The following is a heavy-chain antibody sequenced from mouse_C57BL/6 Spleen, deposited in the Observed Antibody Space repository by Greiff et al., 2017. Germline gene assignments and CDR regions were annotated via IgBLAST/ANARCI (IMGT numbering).Heavy chain of an antibody. CDR1: GFNIQDDY. CDR3: TTGYYGNYWFAY. CDR2: IDPENGDT. Sequence: VQLQQSGAELVRPGASVKLSCTASGFNIQDDYMHWVKQRPEQGLEWIGWIDPENGDTEYASKFQGKATITADTSSNTAYLQLSSLTSEDTAVYYCTTGYYGNYWFAYWGQGTLVTVSA. V-gene: IGHV14-4*01. D-gene: IGHD2-1*01. J-gene: IGHJ3*01.